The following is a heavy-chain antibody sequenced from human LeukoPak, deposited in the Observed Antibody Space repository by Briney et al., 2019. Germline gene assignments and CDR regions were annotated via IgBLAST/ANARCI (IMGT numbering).Heavy chain of an antibody. CDR3: ARGDYGDANY. CDR1: GFTFSSFW. V-gene: IGHV3-7*03. J-gene: IGHJ4*02. Sequence: GGSLRLSCAASGFTFSSFWMSWVRQAPGKGLEWVANIKQDGSEKYYVDSVKGRFTISRDNAKSSLYLQMNRLRAEDTAVYYCARGDYGDANYWGQGTLVTVSS. CDR2: IKQDGSEK. D-gene: IGHD4-17*01.